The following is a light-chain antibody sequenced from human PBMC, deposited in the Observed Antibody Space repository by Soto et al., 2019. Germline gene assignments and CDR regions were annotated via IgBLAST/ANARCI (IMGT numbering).Light chain of an antibody. CDR2: DTS. J-gene: IGKJ1*01. V-gene: IGKV3D-15*01. CDR1: QSVSSS. Sequence: LSCIASQSVSSSLAWYQQKHGQAPRLLISDTSNRATGIPARFSGSGSGTDFTLTISSLQSEDFAVYYCQQYNNLPRTFGQATKV. CDR3: QQYNNLPRT.